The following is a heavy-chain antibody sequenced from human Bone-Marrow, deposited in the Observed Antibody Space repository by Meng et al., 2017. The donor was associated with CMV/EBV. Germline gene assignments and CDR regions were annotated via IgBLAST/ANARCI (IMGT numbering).Heavy chain of an antibody. CDR3: ARDLIAARPGWFDP. CDR2: ISAYNGNT. Sequence: ASGYTFSPFGTSWVRQAPGQGFEWMGWISAYNGNTNYAQKFQGRVTMTTDTSTSTAYMELRSLRSDDTAVYFCARDLIAARPGWFDPWGQGTLVTVSS. V-gene: IGHV1-18*01. D-gene: IGHD6-6*01. J-gene: IGHJ5*02. CDR1: GYTFSPFG.